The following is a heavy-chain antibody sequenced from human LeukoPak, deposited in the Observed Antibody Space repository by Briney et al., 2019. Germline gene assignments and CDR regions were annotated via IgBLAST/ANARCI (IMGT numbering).Heavy chain of an antibody. CDR3: ARDRPGWDAFDI. V-gene: IGHV4-59*12. Sequence: PSETLSLTCTVSGGSFSSYYWSWIRQPPGKGLEWIGSMYFTGNTYHNPSLESRVTISVDTSKNQFSLKLSSLIAADTAVYFCARDRPGWDAFDIWGQGTMVTVSS. CDR2: MYFTGNT. CDR1: GGSFSSYY. J-gene: IGHJ3*02.